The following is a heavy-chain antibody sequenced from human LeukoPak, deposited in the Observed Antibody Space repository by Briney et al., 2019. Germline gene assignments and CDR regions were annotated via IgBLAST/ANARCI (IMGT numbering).Heavy chain of an antibody. J-gene: IGHJ6*03. CDR2: IYTSGST. V-gene: IGHV4-4*07. CDR3: ARDGAMVRGVPYYMDV. Sequence: PSETLSLTCTVSGGSISSYYWSWIRQPAGKGLEWIGRIYTSGSTNYNPSLKSRVTMSVDTSKNQFSLKLSSVTAADTAVYYCARDGAMVRGVPYYMDVWGKGTTVTISS. D-gene: IGHD3-10*01. CDR1: GGSISSYY.